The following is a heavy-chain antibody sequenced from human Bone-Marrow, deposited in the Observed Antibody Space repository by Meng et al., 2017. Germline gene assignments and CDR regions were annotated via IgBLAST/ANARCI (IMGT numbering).Heavy chain of an antibody. CDR1: GGSISSGNPY. V-gene: IGHV4-31*03. J-gene: IGHJ2*01. CDR3: ASLYGDSSVWYLDL. CDR2: IYYSGST. D-gene: IGHD4-17*01. Sequence: QGQLPDPGPGSVKPSQTLSLTCTVSGGSISSGNPYWSWIRQHPGKGLEYIGYIYYSGSTYYNPSLKSRVIISVDTSKNRFSLRLNSVTAADTAVYYCASLYGDSSVWYLDLWGRGTLVTASS.